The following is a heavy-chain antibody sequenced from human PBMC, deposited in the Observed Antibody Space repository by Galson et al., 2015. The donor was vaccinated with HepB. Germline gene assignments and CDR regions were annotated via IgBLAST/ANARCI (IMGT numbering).Heavy chain of an antibody. CDR1: GFRFNTYG. CDR3: AKDGLYYGSRTNTNAMDV. D-gene: IGHD3-10*01. V-gene: IGHV3-30*18. CDR2: ISYDGSNR. J-gene: IGHJ6*02. Sequence: SLRLSCAASGFRFNTYGIHWVRQAPGRGLQWVAFISYDGSNRYYGDSVKGRFTISRDNAKTTLYLQMNGLRGEDTAVYYCAKDGLYYGSRTNTNAMDVRGQGTTVIVSS.